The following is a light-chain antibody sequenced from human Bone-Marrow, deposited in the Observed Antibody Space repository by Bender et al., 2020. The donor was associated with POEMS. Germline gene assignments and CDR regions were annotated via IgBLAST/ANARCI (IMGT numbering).Light chain of an antibody. V-gene: IGLV2-11*01. J-gene: IGLJ2*01. Sequence: QSALTQPASVSGSPGQSITISCTGTSSDIGVYNYVSWYQQHPGRAPKLLIYDVSERPLGVPDRFSGSKSGYTASLTISGLQAEDEADYYCCSSTDTDTLLFGGGTKVTVL. CDR3: CSSTDTDTLL. CDR1: SSDIGVYNY. CDR2: DVS.